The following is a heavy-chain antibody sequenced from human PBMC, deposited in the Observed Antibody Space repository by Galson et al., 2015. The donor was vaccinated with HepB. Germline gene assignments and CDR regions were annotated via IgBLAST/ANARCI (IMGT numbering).Heavy chain of an antibody. CDR3: VKGADSNDDRYDY. CDR1: GFIFRNYA. V-gene: IGHV3-23*01. J-gene: IGHJ4*02. Sequence: SLRLSCAASGFIFRNYAMTWVRQAPGTGLEWVSGMSDTGVNTYYAVAVKDRFTISRDNSKKMLYLHMSGLRVEDTATYFCVKGADSNDDRYDYWGQGTLVTVSS. CDR2: MSDTGVNT. D-gene: IGHD1-1*01.